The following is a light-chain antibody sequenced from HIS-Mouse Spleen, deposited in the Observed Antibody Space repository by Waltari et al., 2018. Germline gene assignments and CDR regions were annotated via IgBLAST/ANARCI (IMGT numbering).Light chain of an antibody. V-gene: IGLV3-10*01. J-gene: IGLJ2*01. CDR1: ALPQKY. CDR3: YSTDSSGNHRV. CDR2: EDS. Sequence: SYELTQPPSVSVSPGQTARITCSGDALPQKYAYWYRQKSGQAPVLVIYEDSKRTSGSRERFSGSSSGTMATLTISGAQVEDEADYYCYSTDSSGNHRVFGGGTKLTVL.